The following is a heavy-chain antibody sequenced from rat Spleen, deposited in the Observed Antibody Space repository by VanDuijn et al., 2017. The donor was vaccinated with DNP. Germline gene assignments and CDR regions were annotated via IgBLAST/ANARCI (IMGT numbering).Heavy chain of an antibody. CDR3: TVRITTTAFDY. V-gene: IGHV10-5*01. CDR2: IRTKPNNYAT. Sequence: VQMKETGPGLVQTTQTLSVTCTVSGFSLTSFGVHWVRQAPGKGLEWVARIRTKPNNYATYYADSVKGRFTISRDDSKSMVYLQMDNLKTEDTAMYYCTVRITTTAFDYWGQGVMVTVSS. D-gene: IGHD1-10*01. CDR1: GFSLTSFG. J-gene: IGHJ2*01.